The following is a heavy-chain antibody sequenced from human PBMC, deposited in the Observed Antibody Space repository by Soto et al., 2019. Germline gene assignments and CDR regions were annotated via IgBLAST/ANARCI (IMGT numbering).Heavy chain of an antibody. J-gene: IGHJ3*02. CDR3: ARGPYGVRPAFDI. Sequence: EVQLVESGGGLVQPGGSLRLSCAASGFTFSSYSMNWVRQAPGKGLEWVSYISSSSSTIYYADSVKGRFTITRDNAKNSLYLQMNSLRDEDTAVYYCARGPYGVRPAFDIWGQGTMVTVSS. CDR2: ISSSSSTI. CDR1: GFTFSSYS. V-gene: IGHV3-48*02. D-gene: IGHD4-17*01.